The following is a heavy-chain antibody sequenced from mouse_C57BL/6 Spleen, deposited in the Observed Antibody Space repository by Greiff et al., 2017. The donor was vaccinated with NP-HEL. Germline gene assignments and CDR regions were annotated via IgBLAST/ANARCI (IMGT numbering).Heavy chain of an antibody. J-gene: IGHJ4*01. CDR1: GYTFTSYW. D-gene: IGHD1-1*02. Sequence: QVQLQQPGAELVKPGASVKLSSKASGYTFTSYWMHWLKQRPGRGLEWIGRIAPNSGGTKYNEKFKSKATMTVDQPSSPAYMQLSSLTSEDSAVYYCARVVDSRNYDAMDYWGQGTSVTVSS. V-gene: IGHV1-62-3*01. CDR3: ARVVDSRNYDAMDY. CDR2: IAPNSGGT.